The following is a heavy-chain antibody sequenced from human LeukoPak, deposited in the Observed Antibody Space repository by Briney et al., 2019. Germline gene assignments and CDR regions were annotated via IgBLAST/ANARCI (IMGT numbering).Heavy chain of an antibody. D-gene: IGHD4-17*01. CDR2: ISSSSSYI. CDR3: ARDSIFRRERMTTVTSFDY. J-gene: IGHJ4*02. V-gene: IGHV3-21*04. Sequence: GGSLRLSCAASGFTFCSYSMNWVRQAPGKGLEWVSSISSSSSYIYYADSVKGRFTISRDNAKNSLYLQMNSLRAEDTAVYYCARDSIFRRERMTTVTSFDYWGQGTLVTVSS. CDR1: GFTFCSYS.